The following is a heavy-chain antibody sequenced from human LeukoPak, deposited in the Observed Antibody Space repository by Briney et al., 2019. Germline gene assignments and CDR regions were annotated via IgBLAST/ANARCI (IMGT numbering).Heavy chain of an antibody. CDR3: ARQVVAVAGTGYFDY. CDR1: GGSIRSSSCY. V-gene: IGHV4-39*01. J-gene: IGHJ4*02. CDR2: IYYSGST. D-gene: IGHD6-19*01. Sequence: SETLSLTCTVSGGSIRSSSCYWGWIRQPPGKGLEWIVSIYYSGSTYYNASLKSRVTISVDTSKNQFSLKLISVTAADTAVYFCARQVVAVAGTGYFDYWGQGTLVTVSS.